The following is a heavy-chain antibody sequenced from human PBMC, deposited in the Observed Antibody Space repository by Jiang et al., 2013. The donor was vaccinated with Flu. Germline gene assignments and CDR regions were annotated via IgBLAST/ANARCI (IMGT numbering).Heavy chain of an antibody. Sequence: SGAEVKKPGASVKVSCQASGYVFSNFAVHWVRQAPGERLEWMGWINPGNGNTRYSQKLKGRVIITRDTSARTLYMELSSLRPEDTAVYYCARGGSMADRPKTLDIWGQGTMVTVSS. CDR1: GYVFSNFA. CDR3: ARGGSMADRPKTLDI. J-gene: IGHJ3*02. D-gene: IGHD6-6*01. V-gene: IGHV1-3*01. CDR2: INPGNGNT.